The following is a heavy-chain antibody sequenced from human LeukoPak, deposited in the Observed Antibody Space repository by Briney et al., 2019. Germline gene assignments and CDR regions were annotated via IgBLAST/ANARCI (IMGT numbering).Heavy chain of an antibody. Sequence: GGSLRLSCAASGFTFSSYGMHWVRQAPGKGLEWVAVISYDGSNKYYADSVKGRFTISRDNSKNTLNLQMNSLRAEDTAVYYCAKGRGIVGATPFDYWGQGTLVTVSS. CDR3: AKGRGIVGATPFDY. CDR1: GFTFSSYG. D-gene: IGHD1-26*01. V-gene: IGHV3-30*18. CDR2: ISYDGSNK. J-gene: IGHJ4*02.